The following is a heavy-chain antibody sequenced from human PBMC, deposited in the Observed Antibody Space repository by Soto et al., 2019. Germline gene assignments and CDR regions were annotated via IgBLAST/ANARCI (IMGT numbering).Heavy chain of an antibody. J-gene: IGHJ4*02. CDR2: ISAYNGNT. V-gene: IGHV1-18*01. Sequence: GASVKVSCKASGYTFTSYGISWVRQAPGQGLEWMGWISAYNGNTNYAQKLQGRVTMTTDTSTSTASMELRSLRSDDTAEYYCARDETQSWPMKGHSMRAFGYWGQGTRVRVSS. CDR3: ARDETQSWPMKGHSMRAFGY. CDR1: GYTFTSYG. D-gene: IGHD6-13*01.